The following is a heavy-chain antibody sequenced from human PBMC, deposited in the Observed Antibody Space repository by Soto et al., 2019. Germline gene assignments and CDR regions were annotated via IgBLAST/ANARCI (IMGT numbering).Heavy chain of an antibody. D-gene: IGHD3-16*01. Sequence: SETLSLTCTVSGGPTSSDNYWSWIRQPPGKGLEWIGHIYYSGNTDYNPSLKSRLAISIDTSKNQFSLKLSSVTAADTAVYFCAREGGESSDGLYYFDSWGQGSLVTVSS. CDR3: AREGGESSDGLYYFDS. V-gene: IGHV4-30-4*01. CDR1: GGPTSSDNY. CDR2: IYYSGNT. J-gene: IGHJ4*02.